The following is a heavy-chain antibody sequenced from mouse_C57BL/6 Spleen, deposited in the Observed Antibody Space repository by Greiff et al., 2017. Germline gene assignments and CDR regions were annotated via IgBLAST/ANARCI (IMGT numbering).Heavy chain of an antibody. J-gene: IGHJ4*01. CDR1: GFNIKDYY. D-gene: IGHD1-1*01. Sequence: VQLQQSGAELVKPGASVKLSCTASGFNIKDYYMHWVKQRTEQGLEWIGRIDPEDGDTKYAPKFQGKATITADTSSNTAYLQLSSLTSEDTAVYYCARNVVALYYAMDYWGQGTSVTVSS. CDR3: ARNVVALYYAMDY. V-gene: IGHV14-2*01. CDR2: IDPEDGDT.